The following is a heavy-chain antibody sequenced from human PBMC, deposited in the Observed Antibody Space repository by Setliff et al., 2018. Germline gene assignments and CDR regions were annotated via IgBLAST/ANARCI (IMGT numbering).Heavy chain of an antibody. CDR1: GYTFTDYY. Sequence: ASVKVSCKAFGYTFTDYYIHWVRQAPGQGLEWMRWINAGNGNIRYSQNFQGRVTITRDTSASTAYMELSSLTSEDTAIYYCARGDVYSGSYYHFDYWGQGTLVTVSS. J-gene: IGHJ4*02. CDR2: INAGNGNI. V-gene: IGHV1-3*01. CDR3: ARGDVYSGSYYHFDY. D-gene: IGHD1-26*01.